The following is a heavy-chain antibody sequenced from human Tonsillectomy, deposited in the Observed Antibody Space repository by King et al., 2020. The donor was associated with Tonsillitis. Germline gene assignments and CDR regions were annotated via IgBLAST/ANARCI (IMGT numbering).Heavy chain of an antibody. Sequence: VQLVESGGGLVKPGGSLRLSCAASGFTFNNYNINWVRQAPGKGLEWVSSISSGSSYVYNADSVKGRFTISRDNAKNSLFLQMNSLRAEDTAVYYCASGDAFDIWGQGTMVTVSS. CDR2: ISSGSSYV. CDR3: ASGDAFDI. J-gene: IGHJ3*02. CDR1: GFTFNNYN. V-gene: IGHV3-21*06.